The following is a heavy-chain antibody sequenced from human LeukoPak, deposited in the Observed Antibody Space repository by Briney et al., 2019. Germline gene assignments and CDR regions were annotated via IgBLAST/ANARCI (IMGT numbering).Heavy chain of an antibody. CDR3: ARDGVATARYNYYYYMDV. J-gene: IGHJ6*03. Sequence: PGGSLRLSCAASGFTFSGYAMHWVRQAPGKGLEWVALMSYDGSSQYYADSVKGRFTISRDNSKNTLYLHMDSLRVEDTAVFYCARDGVATARYNYYYYMDVWGKGTTVTVSS. CDR1: GFTFSGYA. CDR2: MSYDGSSQ. D-gene: IGHD2-21*02. V-gene: IGHV3-30*04.